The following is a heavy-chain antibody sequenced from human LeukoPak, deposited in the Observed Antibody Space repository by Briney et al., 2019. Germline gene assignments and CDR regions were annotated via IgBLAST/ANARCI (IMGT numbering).Heavy chain of an antibody. V-gene: IGHV4-38-2*01. J-gene: IGHJ4*02. CDR2: IHHSGRT. CDR1: GYSISSGSY. CDR3: ARGDFWSGYRTIDY. Sequence: PSETLSLTCAVSGYSISSGSYWGWIRQPPGKGLEWIGSIHHSGRTYYNPSLKSRVTISVDTSKNQLSLKVNSVTAADTAVYYCARGDFWSGYRTIDYWGQGTLVTVSS. D-gene: IGHD3-3*01.